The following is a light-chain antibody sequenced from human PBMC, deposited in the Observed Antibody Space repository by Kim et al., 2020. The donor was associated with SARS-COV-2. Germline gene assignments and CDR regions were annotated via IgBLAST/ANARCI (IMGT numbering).Light chain of an antibody. Sequence: EVVLTQSPGTLSLSPGQRATLSCRASQSVRNDLAWYQQTPGQPPRLLIHDASKRATGIPARFTGSGSGTDFTLTISSLEREDFAHYYCQQRAHWPSTFGQGTRLEIK. V-gene: IGKV3-11*01. J-gene: IGKJ5*01. CDR1: QSVRND. CDR2: DAS. CDR3: QQRAHWPST.